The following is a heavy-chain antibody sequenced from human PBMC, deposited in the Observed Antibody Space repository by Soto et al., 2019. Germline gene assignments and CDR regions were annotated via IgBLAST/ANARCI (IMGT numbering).Heavy chain of an antibody. V-gene: IGHV4-30-4*01. Sequence: QVQLEESGPGLVKPSQTLSLTCTVSGGSISRGDYYWTWIRQPPGKGLEWIGYIHYTGSTYYNPSLKSRVTISEDTSKNQFSLKLSSVTAADTAVYYCARDFRKGFFDYWGQGTLVTVSS. J-gene: IGHJ4*02. CDR3: ARDFRKGFFDY. CDR1: GGSISRGDYY. CDR2: IHYTGST.